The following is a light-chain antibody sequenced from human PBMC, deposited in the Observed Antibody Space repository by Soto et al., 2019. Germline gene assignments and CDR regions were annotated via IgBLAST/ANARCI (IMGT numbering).Light chain of an antibody. J-gene: IGLJ1*01. CDR2: EVT. Sequence: QSALTRPASVSGTPGQSIAISCTGTRSDVGAYNYVCWHQQHPGKAPKLMISEVTNRPSGVSDRFSGSKSGNTASLTISGLQAEDEADYYCCSFTSRFTFVVGTGTKVTVL. V-gene: IGLV2-14*01. CDR3: CSFTSRFTFV. CDR1: RSDVGAYNY.